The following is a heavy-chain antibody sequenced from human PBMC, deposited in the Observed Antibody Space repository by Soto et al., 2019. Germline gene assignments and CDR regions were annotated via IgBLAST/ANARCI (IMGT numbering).Heavy chain of an antibody. V-gene: IGHV3-30*03. Sequence: LRLSCAASGFTFSSYGMHWVRQAPGKGLEWVAVISYDGSNKYYADSVKGRFTISRDNSKNTLYLQMNSLRAEDTAVYYCAAAGTFDCWGQGTLVTVSS. CDR1: GFTFSSYG. J-gene: IGHJ4*02. CDR3: AAAGTFDC. CDR2: ISYDGSNK. D-gene: IGHD6-13*01.